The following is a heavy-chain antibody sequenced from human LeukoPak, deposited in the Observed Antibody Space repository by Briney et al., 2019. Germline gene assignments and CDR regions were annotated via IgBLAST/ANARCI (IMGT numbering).Heavy chain of an antibody. V-gene: IGHV3-15*01. D-gene: IGHD2-2*01. J-gene: IGHJ4*02. Sequence: PGGSLRLSCAASGFTFSNAWMSWVRQAPGKGLEWVGRIKSKTDGGTTDYAAPVKGRFTISRDDSKNTLYLQMNSLKTEDTAVYYCTTDRGGGYCSSTSCYYYGYFDYWGQGTLVTVSS. CDR3: TTDRGGGYCSSTSCYYYGYFDY. CDR2: IKSKTDGGTT. CDR1: GFTFSNAW.